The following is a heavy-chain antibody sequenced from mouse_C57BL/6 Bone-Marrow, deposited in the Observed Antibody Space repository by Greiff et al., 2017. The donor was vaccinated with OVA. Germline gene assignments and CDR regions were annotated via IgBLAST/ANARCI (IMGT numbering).Heavy chain of an antibody. CDR2: ISAGGGYT. V-gene: IGHV5-4*03. CDR3: ARLPAWFAY. D-gene: IGHD2-12*01. Sequence: EVKLVESGGGLVKPGGSLKLSCAASGFTFSSYAMSWVRQTPEKRLAWVATISAGGGYTNYPANVKGRFTISRDNAKNNLYLQLDHLKSEDTASYYCARLPAWFAYWGQGTLVTVSA. CDR1: GFTFSSYA. J-gene: IGHJ3*01.